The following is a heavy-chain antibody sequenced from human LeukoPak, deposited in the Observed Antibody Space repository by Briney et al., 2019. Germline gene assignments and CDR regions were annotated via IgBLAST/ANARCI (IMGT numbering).Heavy chain of an antibody. CDR1: GFTFSSYS. J-gene: IGHJ6*03. CDR3: ARVLTRSYYMDV. Sequence: GGSLRLSCAASGFTFSSYSMNWVRRAPGKGLEWVSSISSSSSYIYYADSVKGRFTISRDNAKNSLYLQMNSLRAEDTAVYYCARVLTRSYYMDVWGKGTTVTVSS. CDR2: ISSSSSYI. D-gene: IGHD3-9*01. V-gene: IGHV3-21*01.